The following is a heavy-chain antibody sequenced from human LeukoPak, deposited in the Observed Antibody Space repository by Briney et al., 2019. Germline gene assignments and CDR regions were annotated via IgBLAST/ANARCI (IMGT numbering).Heavy chain of an antibody. Sequence: PSETLSLTCAVYGGSFSGYYWSWIRQPPGKGLEWIGRIYTSGSTNYNPSLKSRVTISVDTSKNQFSLKLSSVTAADTAVYYCARDPGIYYYYYYMDVWGKGTTVTVSS. CDR1: GGSFSGYY. D-gene: IGHD3-10*01. V-gene: IGHV4-4*08. J-gene: IGHJ6*03. CDR2: IYTSGST. CDR3: ARDPGIYYYYYYMDV.